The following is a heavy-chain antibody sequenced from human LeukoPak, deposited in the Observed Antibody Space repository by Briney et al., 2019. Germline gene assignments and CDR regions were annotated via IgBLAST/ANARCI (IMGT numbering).Heavy chain of an antibody. V-gene: IGHV4-34*01. D-gene: IGHD2-2*01. CDR3: ASSNYDIVVVPAAMPDY. Sequence: PSETLSLTCAVYGGSFSGYYWSWIRRPPGKGLEWSGEINHSGSTNYNPSLKSRVTISVDTSKNQFSLKLSSVTAADTAVYYCASSNYDIVVVPAAMPDYWGQGTLVTVSS. CDR1: GGSFSGYY. CDR2: INHSGST. J-gene: IGHJ4*02.